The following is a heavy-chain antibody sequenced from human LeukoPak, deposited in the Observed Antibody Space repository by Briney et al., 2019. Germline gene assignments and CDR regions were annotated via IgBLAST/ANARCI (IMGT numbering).Heavy chain of an antibody. D-gene: IGHD2-15*01. CDR1: GYSFTSYW. J-gene: IGHJ4*02. Sequence: GESLKISCQGSGYSFTSYWIGWVRQMPGKGLEWMGIIYPGDSDTRYSPPFQGQVTISADKSINTAWLQWSSLKASDTAMYYCARAVGSCSGDACYFDYWGQGTLVTVSS. CDR3: ARAVGSCSGDACYFDY. CDR2: IYPGDSDT. V-gene: IGHV5-51*01.